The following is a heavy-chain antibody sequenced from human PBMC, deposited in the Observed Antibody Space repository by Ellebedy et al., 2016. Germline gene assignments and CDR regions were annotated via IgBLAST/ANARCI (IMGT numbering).Heavy chain of an antibody. CDR1: GYSMSSGHH. CDR3: AREAPVTTNWFDP. Sequence: SETLSLTCSVSGYSMSSGHHWGWIRQPPGKGLEWIGSIYHSGSTHYNPSLKSRVTISRDSSKNQFSLKLKSVTATDTAVYYCAREAPVTTNWFDPWGQGTLVTVSS. J-gene: IGHJ5*02. D-gene: IGHD4-17*01. V-gene: IGHV4-38-2*02. CDR2: IYHSGST.